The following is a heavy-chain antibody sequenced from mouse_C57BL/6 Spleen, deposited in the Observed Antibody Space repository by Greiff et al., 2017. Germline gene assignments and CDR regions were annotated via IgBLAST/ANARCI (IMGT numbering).Heavy chain of an antibody. CDR3: ARLYSSYAMDY. V-gene: IGHV5-9*01. J-gene: IGHJ4*01. Sequence: EVQLVESGGGLVKPGGSLKLSCEASGFTFSSYTMSWVRQTPEKRLEWVATISGGGGNTYYPDSVKGRFTFSRDNAKHTLYLQMSSLRSDDTALYYCARLYSSYAMDYWGQGTSVTVSS. D-gene: IGHD2-5*01. CDR1: GFTFSSYT. CDR2: ISGGGGNT.